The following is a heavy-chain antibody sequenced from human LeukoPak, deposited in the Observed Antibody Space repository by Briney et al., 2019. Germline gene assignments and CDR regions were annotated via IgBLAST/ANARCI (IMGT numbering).Heavy chain of an antibody. CDR3: ARGAAGNYYYGMDV. D-gene: IGHD6-13*01. CDR1: GFTFSTYN. J-gene: IGHJ6*02. CDR2: IGSSSSPI. Sequence: GGSLRLSCAASGFTFSTYNMNWVRQAPGKGLEWVSYIGSSSSPIYYEDSVKGRFTISRDNAKNSLYLQMNSLRDEDTAVYYCARGAAGNYYYGMDVWGQGTTVTVSS. V-gene: IGHV3-48*02.